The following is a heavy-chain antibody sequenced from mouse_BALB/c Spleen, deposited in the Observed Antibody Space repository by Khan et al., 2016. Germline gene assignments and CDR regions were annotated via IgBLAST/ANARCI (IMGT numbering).Heavy chain of an antibody. CDR1: GFTFSSYV. CDR2: ISSDGSA. Sequence: EVELVESGGDLVKPGGSLKVSCAASGFTFSSYVMSWVRQTPEKRLEWVASISSDGSAYYPDSVKGRFTISRDNAKNILYLQMNSLRSEDTALYYGTRGGYYYGTGYDYYDYWGQGTTLTASS. V-gene: IGHV5-6-5*01. J-gene: IGHJ2*01. CDR3: TRGGYYYGTGYDYYDY. D-gene: IGHD1-1*01.